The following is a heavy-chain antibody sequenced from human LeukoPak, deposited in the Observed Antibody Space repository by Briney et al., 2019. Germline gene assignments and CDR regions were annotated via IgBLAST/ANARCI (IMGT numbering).Heavy chain of an antibody. CDR3: ASSYKRGVVIIHYVDY. V-gene: IGHV4-34*01. CDR1: GGSFNGYY. J-gene: IGHJ4*02. Sequence: PSETLSLTCAVYGGSFNGYYWSWIRQPPGKGLEWIGEINHSGSTNYNPSLKSRVNISVDTSKNQFSLKLSSVTAADTAVYYCASSYKRGVVIIHYVDYWGQGNLVTVSS. CDR2: INHSGST. D-gene: IGHD3-3*01.